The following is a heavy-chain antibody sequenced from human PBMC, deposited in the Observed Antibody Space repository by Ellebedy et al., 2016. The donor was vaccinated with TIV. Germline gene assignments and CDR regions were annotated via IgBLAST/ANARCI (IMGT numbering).Heavy chain of an antibody. Sequence: SETLSLTCAVYGGSLRDYYWSWNRQSPGKGLEWIGAINHSGSTNSNPYLKSRVTISVDTSKNQFSLKLSSVTAADTAVYYCARHLLHPNLRLGELSLNWYFDLWGRGTLVTVSS. CDR1: GGSLRDYY. CDR2: INHSGST. D-gene: IGHD3-16*02. V-gene: IGHV4-34*01. J-gene: IGHJ2*01. CDR3: ARHLLHPNLRLGELSLNWYFDL.